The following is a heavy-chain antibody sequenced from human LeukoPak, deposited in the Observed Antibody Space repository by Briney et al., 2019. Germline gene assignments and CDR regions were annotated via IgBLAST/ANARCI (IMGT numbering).Heavy chain of an antibody. CDR3: ARVKSYLFGYATIDY. D-gene: IGHD5-12*01. V-gene: IGHV4-38-2*01. CDR1: GYSIISGWY. CDR2: IYHTGST. J-gene: IGHJ4*02. Sequence: SETLSLTCVVSGYSIISGWYWGWIRQPPGQELEWIAAIYHTGSTFYNPSLESRVTISLDTSKNQFSLKLNSVTAADTAVYYCARVKSYLFGYATIDYSGQGTLVTVSS.